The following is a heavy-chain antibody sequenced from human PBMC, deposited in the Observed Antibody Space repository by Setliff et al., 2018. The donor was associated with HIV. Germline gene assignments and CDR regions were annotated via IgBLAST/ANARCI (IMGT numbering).Heavy chain of an antibody. Sequence: LSLTCTVSGGSISSSNYYWAWLRQPPGKGLEWIGSAYSSGSTYHSPSFKSRITISVDTSNNQFSLRLNSVTATDTAVYFCARRGGISATLSVRAFDSWGQGTLVTVSS. V-gene: IGHV4-39*01. CDR2: AYSSGST. CDR3: ARRGGISATLSVRAFDS. CDR1: GGSISSSNYY. J-gene: IGHJ4*02. D-gene: IGHD6-13*01.